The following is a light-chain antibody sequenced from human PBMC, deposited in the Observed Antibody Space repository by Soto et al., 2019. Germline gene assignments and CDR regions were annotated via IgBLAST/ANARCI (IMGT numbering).Light chain of an antibody. J-gene: IGKJ3*01. CDR1: QSVGSSY. Sequence: EIVLTQSPGTLSLSPGERATLSCRASQSVGSSYLSWYQQKTGQAPRLLIYDVSSRATGIPDRFSGSGSGTDFTLTISRLEPEDCAVYFCQQYVSSPFTFGPGTKVDI. CDR2: DVS. V-gene: IGKV3-20*01. CDR3: QQYVSSPFT.